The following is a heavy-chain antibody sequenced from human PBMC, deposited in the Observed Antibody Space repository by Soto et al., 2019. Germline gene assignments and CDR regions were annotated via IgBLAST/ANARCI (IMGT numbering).Heavy chain of an antibody. CDR3: ARQYRYYYGSGSPRLGWFDP. V-gene: IGHV5-10-1*01. J-gene: IGHJ5*02. CDR2: IDPSDSYT. Sequence: PGESLKISCKGSGYSFTSYWISWVRQMPGEGLEWMGRIDPSDSYTNHSPSFQGHVTISADKSISTAYLQWSSLKASDTAMYYCARQYRYYYGSGSPRLGWFDPWGQGTLVTVSS. D-gene: IGHD3-10*01. CDR1: GYSFTSYW.